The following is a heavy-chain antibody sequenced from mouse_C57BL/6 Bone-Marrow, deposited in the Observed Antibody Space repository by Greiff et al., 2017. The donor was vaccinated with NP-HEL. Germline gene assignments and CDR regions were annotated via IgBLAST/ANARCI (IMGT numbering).Heavy chain of an antibody. CDR1: GYTFTSYW. Sequence: VQLQQPGAELVMPGASVKLSCKASGYTFTSYWMHWVKQRPGQGLEWIGEIDPSDSYTNYNQKFKGKSTLTVDKSSSTAYMQLSSLTSEDSAVYYCARDYDYDGGFAYWGQGTLVTVSA. D-gene: IGHD2-4*01. CDR2: IDPSDSYT. J-gene: IGHJ3*01. CDR3: ARDYDYDGGFAY. V-gene: IGHV1-69*01.